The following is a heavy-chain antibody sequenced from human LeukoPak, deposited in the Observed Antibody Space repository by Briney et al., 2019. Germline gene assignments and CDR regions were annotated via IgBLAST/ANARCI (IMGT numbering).Heavy chain of an antibody. CDR1: GDSMNSYY. D-gene: IGHD5-24*01. J-gene: IGHJ4*02. Sequence: SETLSLTCTVSGDSMNSYYWNWIRQPPGKGLEWIGYIYYSGSTNYNPSLKSRVTISVDTSKNQFSLKLSSVTAADTAVYYCARGVRWLQLSYFDYWGQGTLVTVSS. CDR3: ARGVRWLQLSYFDY. CDR2: IYYSGST. V-gene: IGHV4-59*01.